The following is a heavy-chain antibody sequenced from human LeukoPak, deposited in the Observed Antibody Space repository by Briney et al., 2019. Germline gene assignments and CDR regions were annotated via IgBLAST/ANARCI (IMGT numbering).Heavy chain of an antibody. CDR2: IYTDNGAT. J-gene: IGHJ5*02. D-gene: IGHD3-10*01. CDR3: AGLGSTMEGRTHP. CDR1: GYFFTGYH. Sequence: ASVKVSCKASGYFFTGYHVHWVRQAPGQGLEWVGRIYTDNGATNYAQTFQGRVTLTRDTSISTAYMELYRLTSDDTAVYYCAGLGSTMEGRTHPWGHGTPVTVSS. V-gene: IGHV1-2*02.